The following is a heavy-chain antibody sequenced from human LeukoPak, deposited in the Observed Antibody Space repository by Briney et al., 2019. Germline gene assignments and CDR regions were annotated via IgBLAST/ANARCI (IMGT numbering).Heavy chain of an antibody. CDR2: IYSSGST. Sequence: SETLSLTCTVSGGSISSGGYYWSWIRQHPGKGLEWIGYIYSSGSTYYNPAVKSRVTISVDTSKNQFSLKLSSVTAADTAVYYCARDRDYSNRYYYYGMDVWGQGTTVTVSS. J-gene: IGHJ6*02. V-gene: IGHV4-31*03. D-gene: IGHD4-11*01. CDR3: ARDRDYSNRYYYYGMDV. CDR1: GGSISSGGYY.